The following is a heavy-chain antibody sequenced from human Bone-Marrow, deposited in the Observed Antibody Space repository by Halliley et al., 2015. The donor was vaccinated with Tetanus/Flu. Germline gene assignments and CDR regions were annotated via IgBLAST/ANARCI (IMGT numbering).Heavy chain of an antibody. Sequence: SLRLSCAASGFTFSSYWMTWVRQAPGKGLEWVASIKQDGSEKYYVDSVKGRFTISRDNAKNLLYLQMNSLRAEDTAVYYCARDPGRRFDYRGQGTLVAVSS. D-gene: IGHD6-6*01. CDR3: ARDPGRRFDY. J-gene: IGHJ4*02. V-gene: IGHV3-7*01. CDR1: GFTFSSYW. CDR2: IKQDGSEK.